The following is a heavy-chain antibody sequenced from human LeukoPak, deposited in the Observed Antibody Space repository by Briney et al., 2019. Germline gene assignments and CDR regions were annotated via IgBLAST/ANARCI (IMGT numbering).Heavy chain of an antibody. V-gene: IGHV1-69*13. J-gene: IGHJ4*02. CDR3: ARLIRDGYPTHFDY. CDR2: IIPIFGTA. D-gene: IGHD5-24*01. Sequence: SVKVSCKASGGTFSSYAISWVRQAPGHGLEWMGGIIPIFGTANYAQKFQGRVTITADESTSTAYMELSSLRSEDTAVYYCARLIRDGYPTHFDYWGQGTLVTVSS. CDR1: GGTFSSYA.